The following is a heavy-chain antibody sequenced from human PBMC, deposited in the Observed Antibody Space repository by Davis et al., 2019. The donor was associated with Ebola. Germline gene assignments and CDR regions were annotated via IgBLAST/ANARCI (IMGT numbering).Heavy chain of an antibody. CDR1: GFSFSSYS. CDR2: ISNSNSYI. V-gene: IGHV3-21*01. Sequence: GESLKIPCTASGFSFSSYSMNWVRQAPGKGLEWVSSISNSNSYIMYTDPVKGRFTISRDNAKNSLYLQMNSLRAEDTAVYYCAEGGTNNFLGANWGQGTLVTVSS. CDR3: AEGGTNNFLGAN. J-gene: IGHJ4*02. D-gene: IGHD2-8*01.